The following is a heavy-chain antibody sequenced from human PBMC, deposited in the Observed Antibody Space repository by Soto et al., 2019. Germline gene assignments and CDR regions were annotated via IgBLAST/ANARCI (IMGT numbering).Heavy chain of an antibody. CDR3: ARQFGDFGGLFSYYNWFYT. D-gene: IGHD3-9*01. CDR2: IYYSGST. V-gene: IGHV4-39*01. J-gene: IGHJ5*02. Sequence: SETLSLTCTVSGGSISSSSYYWGWIRQPPGKGLEWIGSIYYSGSTYYNPSLKSRVTISVDTSKNQFSLKLSSVTAADTAVYYRARQFGDFGGLFSYYNWFYTSGQGTLVTVSS. CDR1: GGSISSSSYY.